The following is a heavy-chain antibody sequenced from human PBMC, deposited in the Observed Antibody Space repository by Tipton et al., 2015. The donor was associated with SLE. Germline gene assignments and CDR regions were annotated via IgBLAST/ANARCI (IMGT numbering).Heavy chain of an antibody. V-gene: IGHV4-39*07. CDR1: GGSINSDSFY. CDR3: ATNYDFLEYFQH. D-gene: IGHD3-3*01. J-gene: IGHJ1*01. Sequence: TLSLTCTVSGGSINSDSFYGGWIRQPPGGGLEWLGTIYYSGHTYHNPSLKSRVTMSLDTSKNHFSLKLSSVTAADTALYYCATNYDFLEYFQHWGQCTLFAVSS. CDR2: IYYSGHT.